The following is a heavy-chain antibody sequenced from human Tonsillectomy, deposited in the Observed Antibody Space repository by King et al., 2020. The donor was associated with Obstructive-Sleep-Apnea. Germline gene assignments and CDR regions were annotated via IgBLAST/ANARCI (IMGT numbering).Heavy chain of an antibody. Sequence: VQLVESGGGLVQPGGSLRLSCAASGFTFSSYAMSWVRQAPGKWLEWVSAISGSGGSTYSADSVKGRFTISRDNSKNTLYLQMNSLRAEDTAVYYCAKDRLAVAGNWDWFDPWGQGTLVTVSS. V-gene: IGHV3-23*04. J-gene: IGHJ5*02. CDR3: AKDRLAVAGNWDWFDP. CDR2: ISGSGGST. CDR1: GFTFSSYA. D-gene: IGHD6-19*01.